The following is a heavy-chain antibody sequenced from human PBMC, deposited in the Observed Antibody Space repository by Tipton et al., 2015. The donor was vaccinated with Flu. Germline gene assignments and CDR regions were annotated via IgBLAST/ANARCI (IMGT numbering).Heavy chain of an antibody. CDR2: MYSGGGST. Sequence: SLRLSCAASGFTVSSHYMNWVRQAPGKGLEWVSLMYSGGGSTYYADSVKGRFTISIDNSKNTLFLQMNSLRVEDTALYYCVRDRYRAPYFLDSWGQGTLVFVSS. J-gene: IGHJ4*02. CDR1: GFTVSSHY. CDR3: VRDRYRAPYFLDS. V-gene: IGHV3-66*01. D-gene: IGHD5-18*01.